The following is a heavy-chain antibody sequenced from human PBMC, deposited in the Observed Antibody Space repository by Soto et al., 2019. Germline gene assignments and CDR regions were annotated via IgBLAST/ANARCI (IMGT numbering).Heavy chain of an antibody. CDR1: GGSISRYY. D-gene: IGHD2-8*01. J-gene: IGHJ5*02. CDR2: AYYSGDT. Sequence: QVQLQESGPGLVKASETLSLTCSVSGGSISRYYWSWSRQPPGKGLEWIGYAYYSGDTGYNPSLKSRVTMEVDTSKNQVSLNLSSVTAADTAVYYCARDRSTYGGGGTGEVKENWFDPWGQGDLVTVSS. CDR3: ARDRSTYGGGGTGEVKENWFDP. V-gene: IGHV4-59*01.